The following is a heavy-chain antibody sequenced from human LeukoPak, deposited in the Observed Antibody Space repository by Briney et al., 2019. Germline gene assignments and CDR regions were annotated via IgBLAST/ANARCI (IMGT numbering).Heavy chain of an antibody. CDR1: GFTVSSNY. CDR3: ARVDYGSGGYFDY. J-gene: IGHJ4*02. Sequence: GGSLRLSCAASGFTVSSNYMSWVRRAPGKGLEWVSVIYSGGSTDYADSVKGRFAISRDNSKNMLYLQLNSLRAEDTAVYYCARVDYGSGGYFDYWGQGTLVTVSS. V-gene: IGHV3-53*01. D-gene: IGHD3-10*01. CDR2: IYSGGST.